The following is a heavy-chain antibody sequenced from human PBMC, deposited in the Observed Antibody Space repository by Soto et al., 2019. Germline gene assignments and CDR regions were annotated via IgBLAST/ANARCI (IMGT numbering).Heavy chain of an antibody. D-gene: IGHD6-19*01. V-gene: IGHV4-30-2*01. Sequence: SETLSLTCNMSGDSYSISTYSWSWIRQPPGKALQWIGFIYQSGVTSYNPSLASRVSISLDRSNNQCSLKLKSVTAADTAVYFCEGMPDTSGLRFDPWGPGTLVSVS. CDR2: IYQSGVT. CDR3: EGMPDTSGLRFDP. J-gene: IGHJ5*02. CDR1: GDSYSISTYS.